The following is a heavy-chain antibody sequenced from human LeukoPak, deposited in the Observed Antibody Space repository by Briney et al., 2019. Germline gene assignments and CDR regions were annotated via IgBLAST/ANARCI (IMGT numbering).Heavy chain of an antibody. Sequence: PGGSLRLSCAASGFTFSSYAMSWVRQAPGKGLEWVSAISGSGGSTYYADSVKGRFTISRDNSKNTLYLQMNSQRAEDTAVYYCAKLVVVRGYFDYWGRGTLVTVSS. CDR1: GFTFSSYA. J-gene: IGHJ4*02. D-gene: IGHD3-22*01. V-gene: IGHV3-23*01. CDR2: ISGSGGST. CDR3: AKLVVVRGYFDY.